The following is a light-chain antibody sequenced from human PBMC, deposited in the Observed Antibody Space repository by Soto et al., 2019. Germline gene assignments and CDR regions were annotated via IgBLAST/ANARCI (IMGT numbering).Light chain of an antibody. J-gene: IGLJ2*01. CDR3: SSYTAINTVT. V-gene: IGLV2-14*01. Sequence: QSAVTQPASVSGSPGQSITISCTGTSSDVGGYNYVSWYQQHPGKGPKLMIYEVTNRPSGVSFRFSGSKSGNTASLTISGLQAEDEADYYCSSYTAINTVTFGGGTKLTVL. CDR2: EVT. CDR1: SSDVGGYNY.